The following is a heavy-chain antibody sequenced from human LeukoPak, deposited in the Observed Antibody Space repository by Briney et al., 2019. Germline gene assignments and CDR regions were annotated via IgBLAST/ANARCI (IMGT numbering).Heavy chain of an antibody. D-gene: IGHD2-2*01. J-gene: IGHJ4*02. CDR3: ARSGTPGDIVVVPAAMGFDY. Sequence: GESLKISCKGSGYSFTSYWIGRVRQMPGKGLEWMGIIYPGDSDTRYSPSFQGQVTISADKSISTAYLQWSSLKASDTAMYYCARSGTPGDIVVVPAAMGFDYWGQGTLVTVSS. V-gene: IGHV5-51*01. CDR2: IYPGDSDT. CDR1: GYSFTSYW.